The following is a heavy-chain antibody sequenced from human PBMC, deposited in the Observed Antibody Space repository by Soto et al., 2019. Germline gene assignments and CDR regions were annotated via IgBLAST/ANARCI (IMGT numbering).Heavy chain of an antibody. CDR2: ISGSGGST. V-gene: IGHV3-23*01. CDR3: ARRGYGDPRPTKAIKNYGMDV. D-gene: IGHD4-17*01. Sequence: GGSLRLSCAASGFTFIIYAMSWVRQAPGKGLEWVSAISGSGGSTYYADSVKGRFTISRDNSKNTLYLQMNSLRAEDTAVYYCARRGYGDPRPTKAIKNYGMDVWGQGTTVTVSS. CDR1: GFTFIIYA. J-gene: IGHJ6*02.